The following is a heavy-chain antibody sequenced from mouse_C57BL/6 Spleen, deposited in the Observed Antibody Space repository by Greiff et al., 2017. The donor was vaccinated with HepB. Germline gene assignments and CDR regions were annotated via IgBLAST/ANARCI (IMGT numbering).Heavy chain of an antibody. V-gene: IGHV1-76*01. CDR2: IYPGSGNT. CDR1: GYTFTDYY. CDR3: ARYQGYFDY. J-gene: IGHJ2*01. Sequence: VQGVESGAELVRPGASVKLSCKASGYTFTDYYINWVKQRPGQGLEWIARIYPGSGNTYYNEKFKGKATLTAEKSSSTAYMQLSSLTSEDSAVYFCARYQGYFDYWGQGTTLTVSS.